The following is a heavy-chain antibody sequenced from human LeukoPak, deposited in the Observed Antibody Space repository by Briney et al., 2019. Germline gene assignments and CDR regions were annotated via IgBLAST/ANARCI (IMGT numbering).Heavy chain of an antibody. J-gene: IGHJ1*01. CDR1: GYIFTGYH. Sequence: ASVKVSCKASGYIFTGYHIHWVRQAPGQGLEWMGWINPNSGGTNYAQKLQDRVTMTTDTSTSTAYMELRSLRSDDTAVYYCARDYGDYAYFQHWGQGTLVTVSS. CDR2: INPNSGGT. V-gene: IGHV1-2*02. CDR3: ARDYGDYAYFQH. D-gene: IGHD4-17*01.